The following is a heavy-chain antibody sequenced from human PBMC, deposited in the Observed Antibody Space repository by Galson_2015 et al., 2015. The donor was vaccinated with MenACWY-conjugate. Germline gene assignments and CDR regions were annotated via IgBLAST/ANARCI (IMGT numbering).Heavy chain of an antibody. V-gene: IGHV3-66*02. D-gene: IGHD5-24*01. CDR2: IYSGGST. CDR3: ARALEDEYFQH. Sequence: LRLSCAASGFTVSSNYMSWVRQAPGKGLEWVSVIYSGGSTYYADSVKGRFTISRDNSKSTLYLQMNSLRAEDTAVYYCARALEDEYFQHWGQGTLVTVSS. CDR1: GFTVSSNY. J-gene: IGHJ1*01.